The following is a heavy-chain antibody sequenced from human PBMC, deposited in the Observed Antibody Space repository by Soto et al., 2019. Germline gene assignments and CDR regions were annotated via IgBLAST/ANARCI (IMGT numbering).Heavy chain of an antibody. Sequence: QVHLVQSGAEVKKPGASVKVSCKGSGYGFTTYGITWVRQAPGQGLEWMAWISAHNGNTNYAQKAQGRVTVTRDTSTSTASMELRSLRSADTAVYYCARGRYGDYWGQGALVTVSS. V-gene: IGHV1-18*01. J-gene: IGHJ4*02. CDR3: ARGRYGDY. CDR1: GYGFTTYG. D-gene: IGHD1-1*01. CDR2: ISAHNGNT.